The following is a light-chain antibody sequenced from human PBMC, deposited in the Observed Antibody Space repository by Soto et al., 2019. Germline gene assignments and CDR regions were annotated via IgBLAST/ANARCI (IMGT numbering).Light chain of an antibody. J-gene: IGKJ3*01. V-gene: IGKV3-20*01. CDR1: QSVSGSY. CDR2: GAS. CDR3: QQYGGSPFT. Sequence: EIVLTQSPGTLSLCPGERATLSCRASQSVSGSYLAWYQQKPGQAPRLLIYGASSRATGIPDRFSGSGSGTDFTLTISRLEPEDFAVYYCQQYGGSPFTFGPGTKVDIK.